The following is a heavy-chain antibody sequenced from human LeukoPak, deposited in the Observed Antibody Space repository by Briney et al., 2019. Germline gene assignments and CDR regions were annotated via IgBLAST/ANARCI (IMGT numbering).Heavy chain of an antibody. Sequence: SETLSLTCTVSGGSIINSYWSWIRQPPGKGLEWIGYIYYTGATNCNPSLKSRVTITVDTSKNQFSLKLRSVTAADTAVYYCARHGDYYDCSGHFGPMYYFDSWGQGALVTVSS. D-gene: IGHD3-22*01. V-gene: IGHV4-59*08. CDR1: GGSIINSY. CDR2: IYYTGAT. J-gene: IGHJ4*02. CDR3: ARHGDYYDCSGHFGPMYYFDS.